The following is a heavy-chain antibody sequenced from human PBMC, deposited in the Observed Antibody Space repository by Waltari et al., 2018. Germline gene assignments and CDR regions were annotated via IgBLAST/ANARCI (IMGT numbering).Heavy chain of an antibody. Sequence: QLQLQESGPGLVKPSETLSLTCTVSGGSISTNYNWGWIRQPPGKGLEWMGNMQYRGSTFYNPSLKSRVTISLDTSKNQFSLRLNSVGAADMAVYYCATYIGASVGTAAFDVWGQGTMVTVSS. CDR1: GGSISTNYN. CDR3: ATYIGASVGTAAFDV. V-gene: IGHV4-39*01. D-gene: IGHD5-12*01. CDR2: MQYRGST. J-gene: IGHJ3*01.